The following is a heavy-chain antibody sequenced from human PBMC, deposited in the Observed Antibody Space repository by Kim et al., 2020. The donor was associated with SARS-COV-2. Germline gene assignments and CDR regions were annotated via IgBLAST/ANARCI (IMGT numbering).Heavy chain of an antibody. J-gene: IGHJ4*02. Sequence: TRYSPSFQGQVTISADKSISTAYLQWSSLEASDTAMYYCARRGLGGYDDYWGQGTLVTVSS. D-gene: IGHD5-12*01. CDR2: T. V-gene: IGHV5-51*01. CDR3: ARRGLGGYDDY.